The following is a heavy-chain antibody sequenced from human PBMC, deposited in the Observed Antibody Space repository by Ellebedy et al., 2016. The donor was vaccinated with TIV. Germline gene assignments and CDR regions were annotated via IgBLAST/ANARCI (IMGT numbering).Heavy chain of an antibody. Sequence: GGSLRLSCAASGFTFSDYYMSWIRQAPGKGLEWVSYISSGGSSIYPADSVKGRFPISRDNAKNELYLEMNSLRADDTAVYYCATAGYSDSWLFRGMDVWGQGTTVTVSS. CDR1: GFTFSDYY. D-gene: IGHD6-13*01. V-gene: IGHV3-11*01. J-gene: IGHJ6*02. CDR3: ATAGYSDSWLFRGMDV. CDR2: ISSGGSSI.